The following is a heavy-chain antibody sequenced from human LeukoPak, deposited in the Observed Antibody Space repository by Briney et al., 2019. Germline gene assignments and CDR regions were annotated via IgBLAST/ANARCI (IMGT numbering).Heavy chain of an antibody. J-gene: IGHJ4*02. CDR3: AKDRAIVGAKGKGYYFDY. V-gene: IGHV3-30*02. D-gene: IGHD1-26*01. CDR2: IRYDGSNK. Sequence: SWGSLRLSCAASGFTFSSYGMHWVRQAPGKGLEWVAFIRYDGSNKYYADSVKGRFTISRDNSKNTLYLQMNSLRAEDTAVYYCAKDRAIVGAKGKGYYFDYWGQGTLVTVSS. CDR1: GFTFSSYG.